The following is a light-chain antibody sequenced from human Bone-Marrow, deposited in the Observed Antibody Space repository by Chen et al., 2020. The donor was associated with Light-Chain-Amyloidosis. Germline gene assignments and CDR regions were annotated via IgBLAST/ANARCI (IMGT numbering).Light chain of an antibody. Sequence: SYVLTQPSSVSVAPGQTATIACGGNNIGSTSVHWYQQTPAQAPRLVVYDDSDRPSGIPERLSCSNSRNTATLTITGDQAEDEADYYCNFKDSSGNHLVFGGGTKLTVL. CDR1: NIGSTS. V-gene: IGLV3-21*02. CDR3: NFKDSSGNHLV. J-gene: IGLJ2*01. CDR2: DDS.